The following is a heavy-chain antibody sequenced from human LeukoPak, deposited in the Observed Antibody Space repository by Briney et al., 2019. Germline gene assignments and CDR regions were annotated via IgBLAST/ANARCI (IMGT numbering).Heavy chain of an antibody. D-gene: IGHD3-10*01. CDR3: ARDLGSGTQYTFFDY. V-gene: IGHV3-33*08. CDR2: VRSDGSNE. Sequence: GGCLRLSCAASGFTFDDYGMSWVRQAPGKGLDWVAFVRSDGSNEYYPDSVKGRFIISRDNSKNTLYLQMNSLRAEDTAVYYCARDLGSGTQYTFFDYWGQGTLVTVSS. CDR1: GFTFDDYG. J-gene: IGHJ4*02.